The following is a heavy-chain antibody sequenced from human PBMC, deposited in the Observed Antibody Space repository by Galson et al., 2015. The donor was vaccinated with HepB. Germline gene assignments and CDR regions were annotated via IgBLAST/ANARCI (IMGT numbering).Heavy chain of an antibody. CDR1: GFTCSDYW. D-gene: IGHD5-18*01. CDR3: ARETRRGYSYPNGPDY. CDR2: IKYDGSEK. V-gene: IGHV3-7*03. J-gene: IGHJ4*02. Sequence: SLRLSCAGSGFTCSDYWMTWVRQAPGKGLEWVASIKYDGSEKYYVDSVQGRFSIPRDNAKNSLYLQMNSLRVEDTAVYFCARETRRGYSYPNGPDYWGQGALVTVSS.